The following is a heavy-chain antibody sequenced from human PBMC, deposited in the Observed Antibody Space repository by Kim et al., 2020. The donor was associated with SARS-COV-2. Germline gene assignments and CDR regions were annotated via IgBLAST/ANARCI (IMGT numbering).Heavy chain of an antibody. CDR3: ARLRLGELSHPAV. Sequence: GGSLRLSCAASGFTFSSYSMNWVRQAPGKGLEWVSSISSSSSYIYYADSVKGRFTISRDNAKNSLYLQMNSLRAEDTAVYYCARLRLGELSHPAVWGQGTTVTVSS. V-gene: IGHV3-21*01. J-gene: IGHJ6*02. CDR1: GFTFSSYS. D-gene: IGHD3-16*02. CDR2: ISSSSSYI.